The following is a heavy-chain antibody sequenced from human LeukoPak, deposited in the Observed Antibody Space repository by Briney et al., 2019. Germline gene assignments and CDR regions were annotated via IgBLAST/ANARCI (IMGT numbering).Heavy chain of an antibody. J-gene: IGHJ4*02. Sequence: GGSLRLSCAASGFTFSSYCMSWVRHAPGKGLEWVDNIKQDGSEKYYVDSVKGRFTISRDNDKNSLYLQMNSLRAEDTAVYYCAREPRPDYWGQGTLVTVSS. V-gene: IGHV3-7*01. CDR2: IKQDGSEK. CDR1: GFTFSSYC. CDR3: AREPRPDY.